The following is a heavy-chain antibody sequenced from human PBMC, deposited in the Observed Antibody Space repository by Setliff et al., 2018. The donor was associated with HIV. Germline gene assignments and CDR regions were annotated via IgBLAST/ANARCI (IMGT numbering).Heavy chain of an antibody. J-gene: IGHJ5*02. V-gene: IGHV4-39*02. Sequence: ASETLSLTCTVSGGSISSSNYYWGWIRQPPGKGLELIGTIYYIGSTSYNPSLESRLTISVDTSSNHFSLRLTSVTAADTAVYYCVRATSPRPMVRGGWFDPWGQGTLVTVSS. CDR2: IYYIGST. CDR3: VRATSPRPMVRGGWFDP. D-gene: IGHD3-10*01. CDR1: GGSISSSNYY.